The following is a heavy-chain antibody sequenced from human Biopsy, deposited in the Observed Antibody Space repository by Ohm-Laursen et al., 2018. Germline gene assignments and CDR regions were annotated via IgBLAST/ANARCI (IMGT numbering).Heavy chain of an antibody. V-gene: IGHV4-59*01. Sequence: TLSLTWCVSGGSISSDYWSWIRQTPGKGLEWIGYIYYSGSTNYNPSLKSRVTISVDTSKNQFSLRLNSVTAADTAVYYCARATNSTGWPYYYFYGMDVWGQGTTVTVSS. CDR2: IYYSGST. D-gene: IGHD2/OR15-2a*01. CDR3: ARATNSTGWPYYYFYGMDV. J-gene: IGHJ6*02. CDR1: GGSISSDY.